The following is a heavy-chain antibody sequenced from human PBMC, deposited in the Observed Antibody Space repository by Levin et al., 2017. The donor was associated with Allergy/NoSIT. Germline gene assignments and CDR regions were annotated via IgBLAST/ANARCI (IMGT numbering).Heavy chain of an antibody. CDR2: IYYSGST. J-gene: IGHJ3*02. CDR3: AREGGDYGDYGGGAFDI. CDR1: GGSISSYY. D-gene: IGHD4-17*01. V-gene: IGHV4-59*01. Sequence: SQTLSLTCTVSGGSISSYYWSWIRQPPGKGLEWIGYIYYSGSTNYNPSLKSRVTISVDTSKNQFSLKLSSVTAADTAVYYCAREGGDYGDYGGGAFDIWGQGTMVTVSS.